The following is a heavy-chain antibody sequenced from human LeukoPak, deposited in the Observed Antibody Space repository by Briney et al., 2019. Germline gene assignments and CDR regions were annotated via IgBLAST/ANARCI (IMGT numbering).Heavy chain of an antibody. Sequence: ASVKVSCKASGYTFTGYYMHWVRQAPGQGLEWMGWISPYNGDTKYAQKLQGRVTMTRDTSTSTAYMELGSLRSDDTAVYYCARDLYYYDTSGYLNWLDHWGQGTLVTVSS. D-gene: IGHD3-22*01. CDR1: GYTFTGYY. CDR3: ARDLYYYDTSGYLNWLDH. J-gene: IGHJ5*02. CDR2: ISPYNGDT. V-gene: IGHV1-2*02.